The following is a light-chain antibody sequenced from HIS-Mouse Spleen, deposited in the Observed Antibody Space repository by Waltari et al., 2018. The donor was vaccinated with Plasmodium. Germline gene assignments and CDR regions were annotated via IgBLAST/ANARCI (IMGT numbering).Light chain of an antibody. CDR3: QQYNNWPAWT. CDR2: GAS. CDR1: QSVSSN. Sequence: DIVMTQSPATLSVSPGARATLSCRASQSVSSNLAWYQQKPGQAPRLLIYGASTRATGIPARFSGSGSGTEFTLTISSLQSEDFAVYYCQQYNNWPAWTFGQGTKVEIK. V-gene: IGKV3-15*01. J-gene: IGKJ1*01.